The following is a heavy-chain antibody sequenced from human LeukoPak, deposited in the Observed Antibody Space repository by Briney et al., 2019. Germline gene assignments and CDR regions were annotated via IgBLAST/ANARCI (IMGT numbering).Heavy chain of an antibody. D-gene: IGHD4-23*01. CDR2: MFYSGST. CDR1: GGSISSYY. CDR3: ARAPAGVPRWHMDV. J-gene: IGHJ6*03. Sequence: SETLSLTCTVSGGSISSYYWSWIRQPPGKGLEWIAYMFYSGSTNYNPSLQSRVTLSVDSSKNQFSLKLTSVTAADTAVYFCARAPAGVPRWHMDVWGKRTTVTVSS. V-gene: IGHV4-59*01.